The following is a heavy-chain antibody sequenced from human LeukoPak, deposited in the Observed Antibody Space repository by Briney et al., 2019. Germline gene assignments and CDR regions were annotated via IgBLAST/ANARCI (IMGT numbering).Heavy chain of an antibody. Sequence: GGSLRLSCAASGFTFSTYSMTWVRQPPGKGLEYVSAISNNGDSTHYANSVKGRFTISRDNSKSTLYLQMGSLRAEDMAVYYCATEGAVNDYGAHRPFDYWGQGTLVTVSS. D-gene: IGHD4-17*01. J-gene: IGHJ4*02. CDR3: ATEGAVNDYGAHRPFDY. CDR1: GFTFSTYS. V-gene: IGHV3-64*01. CDR2: ISNNGDST.